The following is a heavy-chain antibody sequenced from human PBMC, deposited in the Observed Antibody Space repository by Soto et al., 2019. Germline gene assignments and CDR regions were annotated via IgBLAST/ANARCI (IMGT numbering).Heavy chain of an antibody. CDR1: GFIFKRYW. CDR2: IYNGGTYS. D-gene: IGHD2-21*02. Sequence: EVQLVESGGGLVPPGGSVRLSCAASGFIFKRYWMHWVRQSPGKGLVWISRIYNGGTYSDYADSVRGRFTISRDNVNDTLYLQMNNLRAEDSGLYYCTRGPRPISTDTAASWGQGTQVTVSS. J-gene: IGHJ5*02. CDR3: TRGPRPISTDTAAS. V-gene: IGHV3-74*01.